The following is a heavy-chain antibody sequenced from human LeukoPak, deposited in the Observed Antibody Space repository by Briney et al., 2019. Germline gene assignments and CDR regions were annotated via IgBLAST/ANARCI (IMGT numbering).Heavy chain of an antibody. J-gene: IGHJ6*03. D-gene: IGHD1-14*01. CDR1: GGSISSYY. Sequence: SETLSLTCTVSGGSISSYYWNWIRQPAGKGLEWIGRIYTSGSTNYNPSLKSRVTMSVDTSKNQFSLKLSSVTAADTAVYYCARFWAASGPKLDYYYMDVWGKGTTVTVSS. V-gene: IGHV4-4*07. CDR2: IYTSGST. CDR3: ARFWAASGPKLDYYYMDV.